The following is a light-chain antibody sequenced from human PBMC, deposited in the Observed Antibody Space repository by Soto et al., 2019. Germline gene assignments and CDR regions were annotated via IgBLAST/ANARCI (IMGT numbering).Light chain of an antibody. CDR2: LGS. J-gene: IGKJ2*01. V-gene: IGKV2-28*01. CDR3: MQALQPPPYT. Sequence: MTQSPLSLLVAPVEPTPISCRVRRGLLATSGDNYLDWYVQNPRQSPQLLIYLGSRRASGVPDRLSGSASGKDFTLKISRVEAEEVGIYYCMQALQPPPYTLGQAPNVDSK. CDR1: RGLLATSGDNY.